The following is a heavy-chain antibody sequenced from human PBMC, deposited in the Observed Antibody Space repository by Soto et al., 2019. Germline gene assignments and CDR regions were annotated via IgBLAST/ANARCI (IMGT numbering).Heavy chain of an antibody. D-gene: IGHD2-15*01. CDR1: GFTFSSYG. Sequence: ESGGGVVQPGRSLRLSCVASGFTFSSYGMHWVRQAPGKGLEWVAVISYDGSNKNYADSVKGRFTISRDNSKNTLYLQMNSLRAEDTAVYYCAKDPGYCSGGSCTGYFDYWGQGTLVTVSS. CDR3: AKDPGYCSGGSCTGYFDY. J-gene: IGHJ4*02. CDR2: ISYDGSNK. V-gene: IGHV3-30*18.